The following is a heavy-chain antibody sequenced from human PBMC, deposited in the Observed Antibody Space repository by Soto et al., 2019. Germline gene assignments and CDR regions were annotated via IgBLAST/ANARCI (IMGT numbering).Heavy chain of an antibody. CDR3: ARGGDCRNTNCYQPFDY. D-gene: IGHD2-2*01. CDR2: ISYDGSSE. Sequence: QVQLVESGGGVVQPGRSLRLSCAASGFTFRTYAMHWVRQAPGKGLEWVAVISYDGSSEYYADSVKGRFTISRDNSKNTLYMQMNSLRAEDTAVCYCARGGDCRNTNCYQPFDYGGQGTLVTVSS. CDR1: GFTFRTYA. V-gene: IGHV3-30-3*01. J-gene: IGHJ4*02.